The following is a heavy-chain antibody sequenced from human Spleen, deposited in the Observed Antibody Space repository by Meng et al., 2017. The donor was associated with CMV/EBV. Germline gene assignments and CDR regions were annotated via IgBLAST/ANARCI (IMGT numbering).Heavy chain of an antibody. V-gene: IGHV1-2*02. D-gene: IGHD3-22*01. CDR1: GYTFTGYY. J-gene: IGHJ4*02. CDR3: ARGPETRYYYDSSGYF. Sequence: GYTFTGYYMHWVRQAPGQGLEWMGWINPNSGGTNYAQKFQGRVTMTRDTSISTAYMELSRLRPDDTAVYYCARGPETRYYYDSSGYFWGQGTLVTVSS. CDR2: INPNSGGT.